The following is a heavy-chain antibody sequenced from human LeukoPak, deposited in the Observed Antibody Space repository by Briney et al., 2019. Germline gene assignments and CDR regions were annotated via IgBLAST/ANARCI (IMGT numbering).Heavy chain of an antibody. J-gene: IGHJ6*02. CDR1: GGSISSSSYY. CDR2: IYYSGST. D-gene: IGHD6-13*01. V-gene: IGHV4-39*01. Sequence: SETLSLTCTVSGGSISSSSYYWGWIRQPPGKGLEWIGSIYYSGSTYYNPSLKSRVTISVDTSKNQFSLKLSSVTAADTAVYYCARRVYSSSWYYYYYGMDVWGQGTTVTVPS. CDR3: ARRVYSSSWYYYYYGMDV.